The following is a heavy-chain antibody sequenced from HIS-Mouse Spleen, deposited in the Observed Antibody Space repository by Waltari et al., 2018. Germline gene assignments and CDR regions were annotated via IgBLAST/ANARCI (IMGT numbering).Heavy chain of an antibody. CDR1: GCSLSISGYY. CDR3: ARDPRWNDGIDY. D-gene: IGHD1-1*01. Sequence: QLQLQESGPGLVKPSETRSLTCPVSGCSLSISGYYWGWLRQPPGKGLEWIGSIYYSGSTYYNPSLKSRVTISVDTSKNQFSLKLSSVTAADTAVYYCARDPRWNDGIDYWGQGTLVTVSS. V-gene: IGHV4-39*07. J-gene: IGHJ4*02. CDR2: IYYSGST.